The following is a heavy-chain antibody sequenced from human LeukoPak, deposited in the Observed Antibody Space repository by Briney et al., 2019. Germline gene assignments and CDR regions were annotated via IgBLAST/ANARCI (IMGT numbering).Heavy chain of an antibody. Sequence: PSETLSLTCAVYGGSFSGYYWSWIRQPPGKGLEWIGEINHGGSTNYNPSLKSRVTISVDTSKNQFSLKLSSVTAADTAVYYCARTRGYCSSTSCYSTLDYWGQGTLVTVSS. J-gene: IGHJ4*02. D-gene: IGHD2-2*01. CDR3: ARTRGYCSSTSCYSTLDY. CDR1: GGSFSGYY. V-gene: IGHV4-34*01. CDR2: INHGGST.